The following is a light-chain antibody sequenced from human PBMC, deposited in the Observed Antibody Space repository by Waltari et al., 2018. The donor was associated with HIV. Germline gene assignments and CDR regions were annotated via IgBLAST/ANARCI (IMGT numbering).Light chain of an antibody. J-gene: IGLJ2*01. CDR1: SSNIGSKY. CDR3: AAWDDSLSGRGV. CDR2: RNY. V-gene: IGLV1-47*01. Sequence: QSVLTQPPSASGTPGQRVTISCSGSSSNIGSKYVYWYQQLPGTAPKLLIYRNYQRPSGVPDRFSGSKSGTSASLAISGLRSEDEADYYSAAWDDSLSGRGVFGGGTKLTVL.